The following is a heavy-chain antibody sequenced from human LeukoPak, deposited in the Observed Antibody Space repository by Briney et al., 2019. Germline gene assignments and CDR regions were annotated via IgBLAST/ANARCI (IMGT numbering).Heavy chain of an antibody. V-gene: IGHV4-34*01. CDR2: INHSGST. Sequence: SETLTLTCAVYGGSFSGYYWSWIRQPPGKGLEWIGEINHSGSTNYNPSLKSRVTISVDTSKNQFSLKLSSVTAADTAVYYCARALAVAGPRDYWGQGTLVTVPS. CDR3: ARALAVAGPRDY. J-gene: IGHJ4*02. CDR1: GGSFSGYY. D-gene: IGHD6-19*01.